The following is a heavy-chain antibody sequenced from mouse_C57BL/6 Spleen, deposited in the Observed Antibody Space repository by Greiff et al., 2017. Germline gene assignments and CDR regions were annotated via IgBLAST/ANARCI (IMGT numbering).Heavy chain of an antibody. J-gene: IGHJ1*03. Sequence: VQLQQSGTVLARPGASVKMSCTTSGYTFTSYWMHWVKQGPGQGLEWIGAIYPGNSDTSYNQKFKGKAKLTAVTSASTAYMELSSLTNEDSAVYYCTREAVAWYFDVWGTGTTVTVSS. CDR3: TREAVAWYFDV. CDR2: IYPGNSDT. V-gene: IGHV1-5*01. D-gene: IGHD1-1*01. CDR1: GYTFTSYW.